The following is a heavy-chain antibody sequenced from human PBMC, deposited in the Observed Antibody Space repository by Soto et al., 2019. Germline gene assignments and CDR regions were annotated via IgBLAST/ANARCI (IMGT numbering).Heavy chain of an antibody. V-gene: IGHV3-33*01. CDR3: AREMSTVTTLGDY. CDR2: IWYDGSKK. Sequence: GGSLRLSCAASGFTFSSYGMHWVRQAPGKGLEWVAVIWYDGSKKYYADSVKGRFTISRDNSKNTLYLQMNSLRAEDTAVYYCAREMSTVTTLGDYWGQGTLVTVSS. D-gene: IGHD4-17*01. J-gene: IGHJ4*02. CDR1: GFTFSSYG.